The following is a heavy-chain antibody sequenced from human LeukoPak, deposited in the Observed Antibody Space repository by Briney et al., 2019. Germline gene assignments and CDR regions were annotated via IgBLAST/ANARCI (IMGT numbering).Heavy chain of an antibody. Sequence: SETLSLTCAVYGGSFSGYYWSWIRQPPGKGPEWIGEINHSGSTNYNPSLKSRVTISVDTSKNQFSLKLSSVTAADTAVYYCARGREHYGSGSYHDYWGQGTLVTVSS. V-gene: IGHV4-34*01. CDR1: GGSFSGYY. D-gene: IGHD3-10*01. CDR2: INHSGST. CDR3: ARGREHYGSGSYHDY. J-gene: IGHJ4*02.